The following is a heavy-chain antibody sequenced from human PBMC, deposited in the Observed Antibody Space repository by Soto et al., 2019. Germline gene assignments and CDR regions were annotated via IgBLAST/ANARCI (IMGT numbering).Heavy chain of an antibody. CDR3: ARDLVVRGVIWREVGWFDP. D-gene: IGHD3-10*01. CDR2: ISYDGSNK. Sequence: GGSLRLSCAASGFTFSSYAMHWVRQAPGKGLEWVAVISYDGSNKYYADSVKGRFTISRDNSKNTLYLQMNSLRAEDTAVYYCARDLVVRGVIWREVGWFDPWGQVTLVTVSS. J-gene: IGHJ5*02. V-gene: IGHV3-30-3*01. CDR1: GFTFSSYA.